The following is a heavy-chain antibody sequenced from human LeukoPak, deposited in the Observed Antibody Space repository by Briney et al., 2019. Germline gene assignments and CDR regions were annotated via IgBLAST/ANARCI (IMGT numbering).Heavy chain of an antibody. CDR3: ARRVVEARPSNVRNWLDP. Sequence: SETLSLTCIVSGDSIDSYSWNWIRQSPEKGLEWIGRIYGSGSTMYNPSLRSRVTLLVDTSNNQFSLKLSSVTAADTAIYYCARRVVEARPSNVRNWLDPWGQGTLVTVSP. J-gene: IGHJ5*02. CDR1: GDSIDSYS. V-gene: IGHV4-59*08. D-gene: IGHD2-8*01. CDR2: IYGSGST.